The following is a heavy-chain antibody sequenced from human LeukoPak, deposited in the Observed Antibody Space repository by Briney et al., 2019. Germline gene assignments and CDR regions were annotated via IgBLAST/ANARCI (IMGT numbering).Heavy chain of an antibody. J-gene: IGHJ5*02. CDR3: AKIGAAARRTPNPRWFDP. CDR1: GYTFTSYD. CDR2: MNPNSGNT. V-gene: IGHV1-8*01. D-gene: IGHD6-6*01. Sequence: ASVKVSCKASGYTFTSYDINCVRQATGQGLEWMGWMNPNSGNTGYAQKFQGRVSMTWNTSISTAYMELSSLKSEDTAVYYCAKIGAAARRTPNPRWFDPWGQGTLVTVSS.